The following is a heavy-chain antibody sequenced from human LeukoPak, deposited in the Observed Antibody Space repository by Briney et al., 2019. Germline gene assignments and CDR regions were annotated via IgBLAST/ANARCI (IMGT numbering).Heavy chain of an antibody. CDR1: GASISSNNW. D-gene: IGHD1-1*01. Sequence: SETLSLTCAVSGASISSNNWWNWVRQSPGKGLEWIGEMYHTGTTNYNASLRSRVTVSVDKSKNQFSLKLTSVTAADTAVYYCARDQMGYILSWGQGTLVTVSS. J-gene: IGHJ5*02. CDR3: ARDQMGYILS. CDR2: MYHTGTT. V-gene: IGHV4-4*02.